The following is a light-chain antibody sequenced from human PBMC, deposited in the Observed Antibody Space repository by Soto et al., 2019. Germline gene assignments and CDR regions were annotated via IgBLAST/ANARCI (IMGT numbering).Light chain of an antibody. J-gene: IGKJ4*01. Sequence: EIVMTQPPATLSVSPGERATLSCRASQSVNSNLAWYQQKPGQAPRLLIYGASTRATGIPARFSGSGSGTEFTLTISSLQYEDFAIYYCQQYNNWPPLTFGGGTKVDIK. V-gene: IGKV3-15*01. CDR1: QSVNSN. CDR3: QQYNNWPPLT. CDR2: GAS.